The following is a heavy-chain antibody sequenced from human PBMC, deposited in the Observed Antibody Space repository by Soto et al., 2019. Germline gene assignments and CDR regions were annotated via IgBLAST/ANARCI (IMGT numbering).Heavy chain of an antibody. Sequence: PSETLSLTCVVSGYSISSGYYWGWIRQPPGKGLEWIGSIYHSGSTSYNPSLKSRVTISVDTSRNQFSLKLSSVSAADTAVYYCARDQYSSSHLFSAYWGQGALVTVSS. CDR2: IYHSGST. D-gene: IGHD6-13*01. V-gene: IGHV4-38-2*02. J-gene: IGHJ4*02. CDR3: ARDQYSSSHLFSAY. CDR1: GYSISSGYY.